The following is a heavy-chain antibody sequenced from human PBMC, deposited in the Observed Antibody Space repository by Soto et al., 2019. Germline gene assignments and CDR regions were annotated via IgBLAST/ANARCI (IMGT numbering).Heavy chain of an antibody. J-gene: IGHJ4*02. CDR3: ASGIQLWLRRINNGYSG. V-gene: IGHV1-69*12. CDR1: GGTFSTYA. CDR2: IIPMFGTA. Sequence: QVQLVQSGAEVKKPESSVKVSCKAPGGTFSTYAISWVRQAPGQGLEWMGGIIPMFGTANYAQRFQDRVTITADESMNTVYMGLSSLRSEDTAVYFCASGIQLWLRRINNGYSGWGQGTLVTVSS. D-gene: IGHD5-18*01.